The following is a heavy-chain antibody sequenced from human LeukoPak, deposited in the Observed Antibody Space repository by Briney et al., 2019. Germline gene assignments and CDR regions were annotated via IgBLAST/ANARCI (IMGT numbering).Heavy chain of an antibody. CDR2: ISGGGGST. CDR1: GFTFSSYD. D-gene: IGHD2-2*01. V-gene: IGHV3-23*01. J-gene: IGHJ5*02. Sequence: GGSLRLSGAASGFTFSSYDMNWVRQAPGKGLEWVSVISGGGGSTYYADSVKGRFTISRDNSKNTLFLQMNSLRAEDTAVYYCAKGGYCSSTSCYVGWFDPWGQGTLVTVSS. CDR3: AKGGYCSSTSCYVGWFDP.